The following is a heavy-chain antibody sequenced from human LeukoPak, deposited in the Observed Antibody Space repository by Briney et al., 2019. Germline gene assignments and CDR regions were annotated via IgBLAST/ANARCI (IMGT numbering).Heavy chain of an antibody. D-gene: IGHD2-2*01. CDR3: ASRLGGYCGTSSCPGGDY. J-gene: IGHJ4*02. CDR2: IFHIGTT. Sequence: SETLSLTCAVYGGSFSGYYWGWIRQPPGKGLEWIGSIFHIGTTYYNPSLKSRVTLSVDTSKNQFSLKLSSVTAADTAVYYCASRLGGYCGTSSCPGGDYGGQGTLVTVSS. V-gene: IGHV4-38-2*01. CDR1: GGSFSGYY.